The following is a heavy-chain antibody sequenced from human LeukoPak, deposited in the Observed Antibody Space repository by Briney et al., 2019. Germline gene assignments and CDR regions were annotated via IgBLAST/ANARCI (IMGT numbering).Heavy chain of an antibody. CDR1: GFTFSSYS. V-gene: IGHV3-48*01. Sequence: SGGSLRLSCAASGFTFSSYSMNWVRQAPGKGLEWVSYITLSSSTIYYADSVKGRFTISRDNAKNSVYLQMNSLRAEDTAVYYCAREPSYTSSWYTSCDYWGQGTLVTVSS. CDR3: AREPSYTSSWYTSCDY. CDR2: ITLSSSTI. J-gene: IGHJ4*02. D-gene: IGHD6-13*01.